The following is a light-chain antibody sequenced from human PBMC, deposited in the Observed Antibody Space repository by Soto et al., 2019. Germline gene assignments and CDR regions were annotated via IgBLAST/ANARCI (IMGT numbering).Light chain of an antibody. CDR3: MQALQTRRT. CDR2: LGS. J-gene: IGKJ1*01. Sequence: DIVMTQSPLSLPVTPGEPASISCRSSQSLLHSNGYNYLDWYLQKPGQSPQLLIYLGSNRASGVPDRFSGSGSGTDFTLKISRVEAEDVWVYYFMQALQTRRTFGQGTKVEIK. CDR1: QSLLHSNGYNY. V-gene: IGKV2-28*01.